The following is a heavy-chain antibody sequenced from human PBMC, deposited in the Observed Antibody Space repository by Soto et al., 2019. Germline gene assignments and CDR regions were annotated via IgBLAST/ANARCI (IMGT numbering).Heavy chain of an antibody. CDR1: GFTFSSYS. CDR2: ISSSSSYI. V-gene: IGHV3-21*01. D-gene: IGHD3-10*01. CDR3: ARDGYGSGSYRPSYYYYGMDV. Sequence: GGSLRLSCAASGFTFSSYSMNWVRQAPGKGLEWVSSISSSSSYIYYADSVKGRFTISRDNAKNSLYLQMNSLRAEDTAVYYCARDGYGSGSYRPSYYYYGMDVRGQGPTVTVSS. J-gene: IGHJ6*02.